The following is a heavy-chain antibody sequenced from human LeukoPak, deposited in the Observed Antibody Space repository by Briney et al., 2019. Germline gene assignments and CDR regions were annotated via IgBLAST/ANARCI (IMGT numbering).Heavy chain of an antibody. Sequence: RGSLRLSCAASGFTFSSYAMHWVRQAPGKGLEWVAVISYDGSNKYYADSVKGRFTISRDNSKNTLYLQMNSLRAEDTAVYYCARPLYGDYYYYGMDVWGQGTTVTVSS. CDR3: ARPLYGDYYYYGMDV. J-gene: IGHJ6*02. CDR1: GFTFSSYA. V-gene: IGHV3-30*04. D-gene: IGHD4-17*01. CDR2: ISYDGSNK.